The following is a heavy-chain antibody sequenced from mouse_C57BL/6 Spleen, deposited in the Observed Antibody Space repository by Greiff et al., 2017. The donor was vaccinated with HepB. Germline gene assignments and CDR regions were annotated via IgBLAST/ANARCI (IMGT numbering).Heavy chain of an antibody. V-gene: IGHV5-4*01. CDR1: GFTFSSYA. Sequence: EVQLMESGGGLVKPGGSLKLSCAASGFTFSSYAMSWVRQTPEKRLVSVATISDVGSYIYYPDNVKGLFTISRDNAKNNLYLKMSHMKSEDTAMYYCAREGTGTGTWFAYWGQGTLVTVSA. CDR2: ISDVGSYI. CDR3: AREGTGTGTWFAY. J-gene: IGHJ3*01. D-gene: IGHD4-1*01.